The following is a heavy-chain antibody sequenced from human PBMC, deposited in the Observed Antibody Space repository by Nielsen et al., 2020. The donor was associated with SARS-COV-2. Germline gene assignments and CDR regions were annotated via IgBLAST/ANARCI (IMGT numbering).Heavy chain of an antibody. CDR2: IKQDGSEK. CDR1: GFTFSSYW. CDR3: ATEPITGTTGEGIDY. D-gene: IGHD1-20*01. V-gene: IGHV3-7*01. J-gene: IGHJ4*02. Sequence: GGSLRLSCAASGFTFSSYWMNWVRQAPGKGLEWVANIKQDGSEKYYADSVKGRFTISRDNSKNTLYLQMNSLRAEDTAVYYCATEPITGTTGEGIDYWGQGTLVTVSS.